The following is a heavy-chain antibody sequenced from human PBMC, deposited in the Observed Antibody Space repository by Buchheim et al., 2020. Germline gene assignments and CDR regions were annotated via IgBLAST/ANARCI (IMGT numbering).Heavy chain of an antibody. D-gene: IGHD3-9*01. V-gene: IGHV1-8*01. CDR3: ARYYYDILTGYPLLDY. CDR1: GYTFTSYD. CDR2: MNPNSGNT. Sequence: QVQLVQSGAEVKKPGASVKVSCKASGYTFTSYDINWVRQATGQGLEWMGWMNPNSGNTGYAQQFQGRVTMTRNTSISTAYMELISLRSEYTAVYYCARYYYDILTGYPLLDYWGQGTL. J-gene: IGHJ4*02.